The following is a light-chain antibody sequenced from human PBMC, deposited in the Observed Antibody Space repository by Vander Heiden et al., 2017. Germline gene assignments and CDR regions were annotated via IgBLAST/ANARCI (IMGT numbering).Light chain of an antibody. CDR2: GAS. CDR1: QSISSSY. J-gene: IGKJ1*01. V-gene: IGKV3-20*01. CDR3: QQVDSTPGT. Sequence: ELVLPHSPGTLSLSPGQSATLSCRASQSISSSYLAWYQQKPGQAPRLLIYGASSRATGIADRFSGSGSGTDFTLSIRRLEPEDFAVYYCQQVDSTPGTFGQGTKVDI.